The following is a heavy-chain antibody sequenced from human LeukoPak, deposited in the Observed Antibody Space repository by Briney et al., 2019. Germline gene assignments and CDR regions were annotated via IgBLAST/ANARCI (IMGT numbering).Heavy chain of an antibody. CDR2: INHSGST. Sequence: SETLSLTCAVYGGSFSGYYWSWIRQPPGKGLEWIGEINHSGSTNCNPSLKSRVTISVDTSKNQFSLKLSSVTAADTAVYYCARGRGYYDILTGLYYYYYYGMDVWGQGTTVTVSS. CDR1: GGSFSGYY. J-gene: IGHJ6*02. V-gene: IGHV4-34*01. D-gene: IGHD3-9*01. CDR3: ARGRGYYDILTGLYYYYYYGMDV.